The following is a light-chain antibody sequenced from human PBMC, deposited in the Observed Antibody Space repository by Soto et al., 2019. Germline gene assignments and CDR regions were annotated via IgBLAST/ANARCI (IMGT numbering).Light chain of an antibody. CDR1: QSVSSNY. CDR2: GAS. J-gene: IGKJ4*01. V-gene: IGKV3-20*01. Sequence: EIVLTQSPGTLSLSPGDRATLSCRASQSVSSNYLARYQQKPGQGPRLLIYGASSRATGIPDRFSGSRSGRDFTLTTSRLEPQDFAVYYCKRYGTSLPLTFGGGNKVEIK. CDR3: KRYGTSLPLT.